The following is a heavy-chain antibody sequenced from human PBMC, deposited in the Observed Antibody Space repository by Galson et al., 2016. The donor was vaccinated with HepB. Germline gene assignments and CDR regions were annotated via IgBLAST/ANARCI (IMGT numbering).Heavy chain of an antibody. D-gene: IGHD5-18*01. CDR2: ISYDGSNK. CDR3: AKDIRSYGLFGRFDY. CDR1: GFTFRTSW. J-gene: IGHJ4*02. Sequence: SLRLSCAASGFTFRTSWMSWVRQPPGKGPEWVAVISYDGSNKYYADSVKGRFTISRDNSKNTLYLQMNSLRAEDTAVYYCAKDIRSYGLFGRFDYWGQGTLVTVSS. V-gene: IGHV3-30*18.